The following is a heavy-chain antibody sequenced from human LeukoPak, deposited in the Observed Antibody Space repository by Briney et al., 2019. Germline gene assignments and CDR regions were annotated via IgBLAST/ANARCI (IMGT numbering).Heavy chain of an antibody. Sequence: SETLSLTCTVSGGSISGYYWSWIRQPPGKGLEWIGYIYYSGSTYYNPSLKSRVTISVDTSKNQFSLKLSSVTAADTAVYYCARGPNLSAIKIVATPYFDYWGQGTLVTVSS. CDR3: ARGPNLSAIKIVATPYFDY. D-gene: IGHD5-12*01. CDR1: GGSISGYY. V-gene: IGHV4-59*08. J-gene: IGHJ4*02. CDR2: IYYSGST.